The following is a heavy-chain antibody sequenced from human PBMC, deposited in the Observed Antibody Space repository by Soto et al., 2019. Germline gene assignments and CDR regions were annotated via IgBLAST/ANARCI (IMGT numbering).Heavy chain of an antibody. D-gene: IGHD3-10*01. CDR1: GYMFVTYG. J-gene: IGHJ4*02. V-gene: IGHV1-18*01. CDR2: ISAYNGNT. Sequence: QVQLVQSGAEVKKPGASVKVSCKASGYMFVTYGINWVRQAPGQGLEWMGWISAYNGNTKYAQNLQCRVTMTKDASTSTAYMEMRSLRSDDTAVYYCARDLDGSGSYSTDYWGPGTLV. CDR3: ARDLDGSGSYSTDY.